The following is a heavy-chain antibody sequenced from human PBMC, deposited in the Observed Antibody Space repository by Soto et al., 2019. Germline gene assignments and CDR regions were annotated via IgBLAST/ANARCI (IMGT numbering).Heavy chain of an antibody. Sequence: GASVKVSCKASGYTFTSYDINWVRQATGQGLEWMGWMNPNSGNTGYAQKFQGRVTMTRNTSISTAYMELSSLRSEDTAVYYCARGRGYYYGSGSSDYYYYGMDVWGQGTTVTVSS. CDR1: GYTFTSYD. J-gene: IGHJ6*02. D-gene: IGHD3-10*01. CDR2: MNPNSGNT. CDR3: ARGRGYYYGSGSSDYYYYGMDV. V-gene: IGHV1-8*01.